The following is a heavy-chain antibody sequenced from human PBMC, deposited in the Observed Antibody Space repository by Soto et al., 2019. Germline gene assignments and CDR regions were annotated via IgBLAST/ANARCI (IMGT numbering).Heavy chain of an antibody. D-gene: IGHD2-15*01. J-gene: IGHJ1*01. Sequence: ASVKVSCKASGYLFTAYSMHWVRLAPGQGLEWMGVVNPSGGSTKYAQNFQGRVTMTRDTSPTTIYMELSSLRSDDTAIYYCAREENCSGGTCYSEYFHRWGQGTLGTVSS. CDR1: GYLFTAYS. CDR2: VNPSGGST. V-gene: IGHV1-46*01. CDR3: AREENCSGGTCYSEYFHR.